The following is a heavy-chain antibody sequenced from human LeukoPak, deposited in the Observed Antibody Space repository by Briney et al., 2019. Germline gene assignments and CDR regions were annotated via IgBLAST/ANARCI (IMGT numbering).Heavy chain of an antibody. J-gene: IGHJ4*02. CDR3: ARDLNWGQVDY. Sequence: GGSLGLSCAASGFTFSGHWMYWLRQAPGKGLAWVSRINGDGSATNYAGSMKGRFTISRDNARNIVYLQMNSLREDDTAVYYCARDLNWGQVDYWGQGTLVTVSS. V-gene: IGHV3-74*01. CDR2: INGDGSAT. D-gene: IGHD7-27*01. CDR1: GFTFSGHW.